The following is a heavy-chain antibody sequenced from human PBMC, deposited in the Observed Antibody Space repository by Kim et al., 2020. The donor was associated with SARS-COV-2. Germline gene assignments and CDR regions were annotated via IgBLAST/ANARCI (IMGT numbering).Heavy chain of an antibody. D-gene: IGHD3-3*01. Sequence: ASVKVSCKASGYTFTSYAMHWVRQAPGQRLEWMGWINAGNGNTKYSQKFQGRVTITRDTSASTAYMELSSLRSEDTAVYYCARGTYYDFWSGYSYQDYWGQGTLVTVSS. CDR3: ARGTYYDFWSGYSYQDY. V-gene: IGHV1-3*01. J-gene: IGHJ4*02. CDR2: INAGNGNT. CDR1: GYTFTSYA.